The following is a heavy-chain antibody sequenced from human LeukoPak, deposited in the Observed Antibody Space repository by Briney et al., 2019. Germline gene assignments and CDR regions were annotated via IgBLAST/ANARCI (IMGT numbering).Heavy chain of an antibody. V-gene: IGHV3-21*01. D-gene: IGHD1-1*01. Sequence: GGSLRLSCAASGFTFSSYSVNWVRQAPGKGLEWVSSISSSSSYIYYADSVKGRFTISRDNAKNSLYLQMNSLRAEDTAVYYCASLLGNDARRFDYWGQGTLVTVSS. CDR1: GFTFSSYS. CDR3: ASLLGNDARRFDY. J-gene: IGHJ4*02. CDR2: ISSSSSYI.